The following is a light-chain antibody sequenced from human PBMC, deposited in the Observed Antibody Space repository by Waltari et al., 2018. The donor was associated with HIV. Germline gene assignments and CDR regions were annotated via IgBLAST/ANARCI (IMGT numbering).Light chain of an antibody. CDR1: QSVSSN. CDR2: GAS. Sequence: EIVMTQSPATLSVSPGERATLSCRASQSVSSNLAWYQQKPGQAPRLLIYGASTRATVIPARFSGSVSGTEFTLTISSLQSEDFAVYYCQQYNNWLWTFGQGTKVEIK. V-gene: IGKV3-15*01. CDR3: QQYNNWLWT. J-gene: IGKJ1*01.